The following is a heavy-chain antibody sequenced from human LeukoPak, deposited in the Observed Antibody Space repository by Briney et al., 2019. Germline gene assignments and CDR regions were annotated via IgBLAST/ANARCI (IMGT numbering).Heavy chain of an antibody. V-gene: IGHV4-34*01. CDR1: GGSFSGYY. Sequence: SETLSLTCAVYGGSFSGYYWSWIRQPPGKGLEWIGEINHSGSTNYNPSLKSRVTISVDTSKNQFSLKLSSVTAADTAVYYCARSYYGSGSYSPFDYWGQGTLVTVSS. CDR2: INHSGST. J-gene: IGHJ4*02. D-gene: IGHD3-10*01. CDR3: ARSYYGSGSYSPFDY.